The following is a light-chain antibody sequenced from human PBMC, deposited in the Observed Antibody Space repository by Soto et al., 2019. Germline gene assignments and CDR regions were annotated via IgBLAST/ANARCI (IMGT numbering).Light chain of an antibody. V-gene: IGLV2-14*01. CDR3: SSYTGSSTVV. CDR1: SSDVGGYNY. Sequence: QPVLTQPASVSGSPGQSITISCTGTSSDVGGYNYVSWYQQRPGKAPKLMIYEVSNRPSGVSNRFSGSKSGNTASLTISGLQAEDEADYYCSSYTGSSTVVFGGGTKLTVL. J-gene: IGLJ2*01. CDR2: EVS.